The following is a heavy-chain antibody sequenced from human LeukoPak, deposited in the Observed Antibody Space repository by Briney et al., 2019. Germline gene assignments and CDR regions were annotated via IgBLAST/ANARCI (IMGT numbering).Heavy chain of an antibody. Sequence: ASVKVSCKASGYTFTSYYMHWVRQAPGQGLEWMGIINPSGGSTSYAQKFQGRVTMTRDTSTSTVYMELSSLRSEDTAVYYCARETYCAADCYSGFDFWGQGTLVTVSS. J-gene: IGHJ4*02. CDR1: GYTFTSYY. V-gene: IGHV1-46*01. D-gene: IGHD2-21*02. CDR3: ARETYCAADCYSGFDF. CDR2: INPSGGST.